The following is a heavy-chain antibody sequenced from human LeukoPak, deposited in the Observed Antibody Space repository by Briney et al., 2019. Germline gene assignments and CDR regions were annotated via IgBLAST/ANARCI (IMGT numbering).Heavy chain of an antibody. Sequence: SETLSLTCTVSGGSISSDYWNWIRQPPGKGLEWIGYIYYSGSTNYNVSLKSRVTISVDTSKKQLSLRLSSVRAADTAVYYCARGTKGATHFDHGGQGTLVTVSS. CDR3: ARGTKGATHFDH. CDR1: GGSISSDY. V-gene: IGHV4-59*01. J-gene: IGHJ4*02. D-gene: IGHD1-26*01. CDR2: IYYSGST.